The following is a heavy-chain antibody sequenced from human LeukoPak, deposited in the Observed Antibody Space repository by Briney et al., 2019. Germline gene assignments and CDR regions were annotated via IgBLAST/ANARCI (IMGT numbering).Heavy chain of an antibody. CDR3: ARDLRFGEHNNWFDP. Sequence: SETLSLTCTVSGGSISSSSYYWGWIRQPPGKGLEWIGSIYYSGSTYYNPSLKSRVTISVATSKNQFSLKLSSVTAADTAVYYCARDLRFGEHNNWFDPWGQGTLVTVSS. V-gene: IGHV4-39*07. D-gene: IGHD3-10*01. CDR1: GGSISSSSYY. CDR2: IYYSGST. J-gene: IGHJ5*02.